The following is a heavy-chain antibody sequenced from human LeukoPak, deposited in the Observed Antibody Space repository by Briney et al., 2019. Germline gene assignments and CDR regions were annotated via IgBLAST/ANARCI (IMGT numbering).Heavy chain of an antibody. Sequence: GGSLRLSCAASGFIFSSYWMHWVRHPPGKGLVYIACINTDGISTSYADSVKGRFTISRDNAKNTLYLQMDSLRAEDTAVYYCARSRTYGDYGRGLDYWGQGTLVTVSS. CDR3: ARSRTYGDYGRGLDY. CDR1: GFIFSSYW. CDR2: INTDGIST. J-gene: IGHJ4*02. V-gene: IGHV3-74*01. D-gene: IGHD4-17*01.